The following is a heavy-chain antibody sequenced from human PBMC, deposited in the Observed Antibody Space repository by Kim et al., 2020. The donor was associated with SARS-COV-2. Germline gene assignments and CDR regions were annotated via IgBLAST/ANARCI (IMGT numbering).Heavy chain of an antibody. J-gene: IGHJ4*02. V-gene: IGHV3-74*01. Sequence: AGITTSYAHSVKGRFTISRDHAKNAVDLQMTSLRAEDTAVYYCAPVFGFWGQGSLVTVSS. CDR3: APVFGF. D-gene: IGHD3-3*01. CDR2: AGITT.